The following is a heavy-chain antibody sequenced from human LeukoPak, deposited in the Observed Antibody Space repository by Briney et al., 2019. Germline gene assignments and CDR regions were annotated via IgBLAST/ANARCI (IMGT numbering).Heavy chain of an antibody. V-gene: IGHV4-39*01. J-gene: IGHJ4*02. D-gene: IGHD2-8*01. CDR2: IYYSGST. Sequence: SETLSLTCTVSGGSISSSYYYWGWIRQPPGKGLEWIGSIYYSGSTYYNPSLKSRVTISVDTSKNQFSLKLRSVTAADTAVYYCARRYCTNGVCYKIDYWGQGTLVTVSS. CDR3: ARRYCTNGVCYKIDY. CDR1: GGSISSSYYY.